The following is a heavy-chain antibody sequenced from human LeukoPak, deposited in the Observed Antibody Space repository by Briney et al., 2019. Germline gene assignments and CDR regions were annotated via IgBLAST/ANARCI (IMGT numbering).Heavy chain of an antibody. Sequence: SVKVSCKASGGTFSSYAISWVRQAPGQGLEWMGGIIPIFGTANYAQKFQGRVTITTDESTSTAYMELSSLRSEDTAVYYCARDPGAYSSYFDYWGQGTLVTVSS. J-gene: IGHJ4*02. D-gene: IGHD2-21*01. V-gene: IGHV1-69*05. CDR1: GGTFSSYA. CDR3: ARDPGAYSSYFDY. CDR2: IIPIFGTA.